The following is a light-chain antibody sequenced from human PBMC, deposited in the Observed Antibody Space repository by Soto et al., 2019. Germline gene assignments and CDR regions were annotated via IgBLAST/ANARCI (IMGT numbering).Light chain of an antibody. CDR2: KVS. CDR3: SSFTSGSTYV. Sequence: QSVLTQPASVSGSPGQSITISCTGTSSDVGGYDYVSWYQQHPGKAPKLMIYKVSNRPSGVSNRFSGSKSDNTASLTISGLQTEDEADYYCSSFTSGSTYVFGTGTKLTVL. J-gene: IGLJ1*01. CDR1: SSDVGGYDY. V-gene: IGLV2-14*01.